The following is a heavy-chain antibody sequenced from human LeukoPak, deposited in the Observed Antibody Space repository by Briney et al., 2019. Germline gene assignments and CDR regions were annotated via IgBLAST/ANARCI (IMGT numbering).Heavy chain of an antibody. J-gene: IGHJ3*02. CDR1: GYTFTSYD. V-gene: IGHV1-8*01. D-gene: IGHD3-22*01. Sequence: ASVKVSCKASGYTFTSYDINWVRQATGQGLEWMGWMNANSGNTGYAQRFQDRVTFTRDTSINTAYMELSSLRSEDTAVYYCASKWVTYYYNSSAYHYPTDVFDIWGQGTMVTVSS. CDR3: ASKWVTYYYNSSAYHYPTDVFDI. CDR2: MNANSGNT.